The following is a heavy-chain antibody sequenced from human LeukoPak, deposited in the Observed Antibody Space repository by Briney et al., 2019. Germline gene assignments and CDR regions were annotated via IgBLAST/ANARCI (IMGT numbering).Heavy chain of an antibody. CDR1: GGSFSGYY. V-gene: IGHV4-34*01. CDR2: INHSGST. D-gene: IGHD4-17*01. J-gene: IGHJ5*02. Sequence: SETLSLTCAVYGGSFSGYYWSWIRQPPGKGLEWIGEINHSGSTNYNPSLKSRVTISVDTSKNQFSLKLSSVTAAETAVYYCARLRDYLNWFDPWGQGTLVTVSS. CDR3: ARLRDYLNWFDP.